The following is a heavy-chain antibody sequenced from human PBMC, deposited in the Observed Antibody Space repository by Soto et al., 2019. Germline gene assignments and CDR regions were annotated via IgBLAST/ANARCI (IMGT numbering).Heavy chain of an antibody. CDR3: AKKVPGSNPLDS. CDR2: ISGGGAST. V-gene: IGHV3-23*01. CDR1: GFIFSSYA. J-gene: IGHJ4*02. Sequence: GGSLRLSCAASGFIFSSYAMSWVRQAPGKGLEWVSSISGGGASTYYADSVRGRFTISRDNSKNTLYLQMNSLRVEDTAVYYCAKKVPGSNPLDSWGQGALVTVSS. D-gene: IGHD1-1*01.